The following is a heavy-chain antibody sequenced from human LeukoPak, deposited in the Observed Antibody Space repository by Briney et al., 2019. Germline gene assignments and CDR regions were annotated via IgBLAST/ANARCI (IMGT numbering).Heavy chain of an antibody. J-gene: IGHJ6*02. CDR2: ISAYNGNT. V-gene: IGHV1-18*01. CDR1: GYTFTSYG. D-gene: IGHD6-19*01. CDR3: ARDGPQSQWLVYYYYYGMDV. Sequence: EASVKVSCKASGYTFTSYGISWVRQAPGRGLEWMGWISAYNGNTNYAQKLQGRVTMTTDTSTSTAYMELRSLRSDDTAVYYCARDGPQSQWLVYYYYYGMDVWGQGTTVTVSS.